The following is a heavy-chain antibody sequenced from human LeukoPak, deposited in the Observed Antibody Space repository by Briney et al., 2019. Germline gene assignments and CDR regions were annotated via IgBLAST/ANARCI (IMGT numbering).Heavy chain of an antibody. CDR1: GGFFSGYY. CDR3: ARLGGAYFKGGMDV. Sequence: SETLSLTCAVYGGFFSGYYWSWIRQPPGKGLEWIGEINHSGSTNYNTSLKSRVTMSVDTSKNKFSLVLIFVTAADTAVYYCARLGGAYFKGGMDVWGQGITVTVSS. V-gene: IGHV4-34*01. J-gene: IGHJ6*02. D-gene: IGHD2-21*01. CDR2: INHSGST.